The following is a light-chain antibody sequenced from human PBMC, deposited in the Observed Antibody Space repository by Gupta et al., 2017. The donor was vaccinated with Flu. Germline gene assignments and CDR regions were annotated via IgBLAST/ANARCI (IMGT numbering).Light chain of an antibody. CDR3: CSYAGSSTFV. J-gene: IGLJ1*01. CDR1: SRDIGTHKL. Sequence: QSPLPQPASVSGSPGHSITISCTETSRDIGTHKLVSWYQQHPGKAPKLVISEVSEQPSGISDRFSGSKSGNTASLTIAGLQAEDEADYYCCSYAGSSTFVFGTGTKVTVL. V-gene: IGLV2-23*02. CDR2: EVS.